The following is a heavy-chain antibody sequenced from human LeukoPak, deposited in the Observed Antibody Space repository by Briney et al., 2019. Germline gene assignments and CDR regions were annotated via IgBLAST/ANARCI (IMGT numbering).Heavy chain of an antibody. D-gene: IGHD3-22*01. V-gene: IGHV3-21*01. CDR1: GFTFTSYS. CDR2: IRFTGSYI. J-gene: IGHJ4*02. Sequence: MSGGSLRLSCAASGFTFTSYSMNWVRQAPGRGLEWVSSIRFTGSYIYYADSVKGRFTISRDDAKNLLSLQMISLRAEDTAVYYCARENHYYDSSGYPPPLDYWGQGILVTVSS. CDR3: ARENHYYDSSGYPPPLDY.